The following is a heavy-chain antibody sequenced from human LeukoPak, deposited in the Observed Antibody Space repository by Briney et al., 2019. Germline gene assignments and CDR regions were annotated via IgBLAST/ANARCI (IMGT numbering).Heavy chain of an antibody. J-gene: IGHJ4*02. CDR3: ARRVRYYKEVNFDY. CDR2: IYYSGST. CDR1: GGSISSYY. V-gene: IGHV4-59*12. D-gene: IGHD2/OR15-2a*01. Sequence: SETLSLTCTVSGGSISSYYWSWIRQPPGKGLEWIGYIYYSGSTNYNPSLKSRVTISVDTSKNQFSLKLSSVTAADTAVYYCARRVRYYKEVNFDYWGQGTLVTVSS.